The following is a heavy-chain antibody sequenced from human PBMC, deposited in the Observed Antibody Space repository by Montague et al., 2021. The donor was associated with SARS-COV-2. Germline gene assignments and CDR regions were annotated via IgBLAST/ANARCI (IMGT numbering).Heavy chain of an antibody. CDR1: GFTFSSYS. D-gene: IGHD3-9*01. V-gene: IGHV3-21*03. J-gene: IGHJ4*02. Sequence: SLRLSCAASGFTFSSYSMNWVRQAPGKGLEWVSSISSSSSYIYYADSVKGRFTISRDNAKNSLYLQMNSLGAEDTAVYYCARDKYYDILTGYYNYWGQGTLVTVSS. CDR2: ISSSSSYI. CDR3: ARDKYYDILTGYYNY.